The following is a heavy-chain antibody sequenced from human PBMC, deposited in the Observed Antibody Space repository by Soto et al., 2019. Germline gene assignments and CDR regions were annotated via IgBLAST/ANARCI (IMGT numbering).Heavy chain of an antibody. J-gene: IGHJ5*02. CDR3: ARXGGYCSSTSCYSNWFDP. D-gene: IGHD2-2*01. CDR2: IYPGDSDT. V-gene: IGHV5-51*01. Sequence: GESLKISGKGSGYSFTIYWIGWVRQMPGKGLEWMGIIYPGDSDTRYSPSFQGQVTISADKSISTAYLQWSSLKASDTAMYYCARXGGYCSSTSCYSNWFDPWGQGTLVTVSS. CDR1: GYSFTIYW.